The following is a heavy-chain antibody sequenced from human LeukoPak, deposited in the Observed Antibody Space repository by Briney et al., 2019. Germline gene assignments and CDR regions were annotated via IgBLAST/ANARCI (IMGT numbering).Heavy chain of an antibody. CDR2: IKQDGSEK. CDR1: GFTFSSYW. CDR3: ARFRIAVATDY. J-gene: IGHJ4*02. V-gene: IGHV3-7*01. D-gene: IGHD6-19*01. Sequence: QPGGSLRLSCAASGFTFSSYWMSWVRQAPWKGLEWVANIKQDGSEKYYVDSVKGRFTISRDNAKNSLYLQMNSLRAEDTAVYYCARFRIAVATDYWGQGTLVTVSS.